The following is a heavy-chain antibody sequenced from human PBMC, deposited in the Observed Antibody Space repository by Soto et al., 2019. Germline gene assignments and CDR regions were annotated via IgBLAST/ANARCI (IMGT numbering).Heavy chain of an antibody. Sequence: GESLKISCKGSGYSFTSYWIGWVRQMPGKGLEWMGIIYPGDSDTRYSPSFQGQVTISADKSISTAYLQWSSLKASDTAMYYCARRYYYYGSGSYYKGSHYFDYWGQGTLVTVSS. CDR1: GYSFTSYW. CDR3: ARRYYYYGSGSYYKGSHYFDY. V-gene: IGHV5-51*01. D-gene: IGHD3-10*01. J-gene: IGHJ4*02. CDR2: IYPGDSDT.